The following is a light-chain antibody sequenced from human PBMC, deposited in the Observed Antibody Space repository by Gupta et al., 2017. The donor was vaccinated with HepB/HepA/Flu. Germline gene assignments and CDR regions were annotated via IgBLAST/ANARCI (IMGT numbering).Light chain of an antibody. J-gene: IGKJ2*04. Sequence: DIQMTQSPSTLDASVGDRITITCRASQNIDRYLNWYQQKPGEGPKVLIYGASTLPSGVPSRFTGSGSGTDFTLTISNLQPEDFATYYCQQRFSTPCSFGQGTKLEIK. CDR2: GAS. V-gene: IGKV1-39*01. CDR1: QNIDRY. CDR3: QQRFSTPCS.